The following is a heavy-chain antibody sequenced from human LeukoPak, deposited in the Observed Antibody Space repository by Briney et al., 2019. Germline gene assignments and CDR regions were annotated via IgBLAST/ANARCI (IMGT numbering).Heavy chain of an antibody. V-gene: IGHV4-59*01. CDR3: ARYNYGFWSGYSKWFDP. CDR2: IYYSGST. Sequence: SETLSLTCTVSGGSISSSYWSWIRQPPGKGLEWIGYIYYSGSTNYNPSLKSRVTISVDTSKNQFSLKLSSVTAADTAVYYCARYNYGFWSGYSKWFDPWGQGTLVTVSS. J-gene: IGHJ5*02. CDR1: GGSISSSY. D-gene: IGHD3-3*01.